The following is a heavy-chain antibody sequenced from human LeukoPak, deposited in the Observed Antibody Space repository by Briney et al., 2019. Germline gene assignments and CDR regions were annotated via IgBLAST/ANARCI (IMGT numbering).Heavy chain of an antibody. D-gene: IGHD6-13*01. J-gene: IGHJ4*02. Sequence: PGGSLRLSCAASGFTFSSYSMNWVRQAPGKGLEWVSCISSSSGSYIYYADSVKGRFTISRDSAKNSLYLQMNSLRAEDTAVYYCARDRSSSRDLDYWGQGTLVTVSS. CDR1: GFTFSSYS. V-gene: IGHV3-21*01. CDR3: ARDRSSSRDLDY. CDR2: ISSSSGSYI.